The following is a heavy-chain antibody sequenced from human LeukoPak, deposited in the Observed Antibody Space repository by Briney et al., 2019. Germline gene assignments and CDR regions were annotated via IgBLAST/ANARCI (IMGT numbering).Heavy chain of an antibody. CDR2: INHSGST. J-gene: IGHJ4*02. Sequence: ETLSLTCAVYGGSFSGYYWSWIRQPPGKGLEWIGEINHSGSTDYNPSLKSRVTISVDTSKNQFSLKLSSVTAADTAVYYCAMNNWGLDYWGQGTLDPVSS. D-gene: IGHD7-27*01. V-gene: IGHV4-34*01. CDR3: AMNNWGLDY. CDR1: GGSFSGYY.